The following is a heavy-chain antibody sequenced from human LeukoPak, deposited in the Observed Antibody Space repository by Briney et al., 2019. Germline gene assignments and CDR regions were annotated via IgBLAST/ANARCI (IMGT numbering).Heavy chain of an antibody. J-gene: IGHJ5*02. CDR2: IRYNGSNK. D-gene: IGHD1-20*01. V-gene: IGHV3-30*02. CDR1: GFTFSSYG. CDR3: AKDHGRYNWNPSWFDP. Sequence: GGSLRLSCAASGFTFSSYGMHWVRQAPGKGLEWVAFIRYNGSNKYYADSVKGRFTISRDNSKNTLYLQMNSLRAEDTAVYYCAKDHGRYNWNPSWFDPWGQGTLVTVSS.